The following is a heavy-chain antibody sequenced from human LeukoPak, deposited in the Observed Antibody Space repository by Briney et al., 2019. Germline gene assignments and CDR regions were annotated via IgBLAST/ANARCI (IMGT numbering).Heavy chain of an antibody. CDR3: ARDENGDSDFDL. CDR1: GFIFSNYD. D-gene: IGHD5-12*01. J-gene: IGHJ2*01. V-gene: IGHV3-48*01. Sequence: PGGSLRLSCAASGFIFSNYDMNWVRHAPGKGLEWVSFISSGGSTIFYADSVKGRFTISRDDAKNSLYVQMNNLRVEDTAVYYCARDENGDSDFDLWGRGTLVTVSS. CDR2: ISSGGSTI.